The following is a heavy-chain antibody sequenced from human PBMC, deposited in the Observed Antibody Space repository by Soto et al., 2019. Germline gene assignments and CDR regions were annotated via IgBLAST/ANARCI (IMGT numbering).Heavy chain of an antibody. J-gene: IGHJ3*01. CDR2: VDPSRGSA. CDR3: ARPLIGNTVDL. CDR1: GYTFINYF. D-gene: IGHD1-7*01. V-gene: IGHV1-46*01. Sequence: QAQLLQSGAEVKKPGASVKVSCKASGYTFINYFIYWVRQAPGQRLEWIGIVDPSRGSADYAQKYQGRVTMTTDVSTRTVFMDLSSLRSEDTAVYYCARPLIGNTVDLWGQGTTVSVSS.